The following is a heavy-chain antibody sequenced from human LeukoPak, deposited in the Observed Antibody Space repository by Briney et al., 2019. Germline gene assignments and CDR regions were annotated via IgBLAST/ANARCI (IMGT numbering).Heavy chain of an antibody. CDR3: ARVGIAARPSGRRPPDY. CDR1: GGSFSGYY. Sequence: SETLSLTCAVYGGSFSGYYWSWIRQPPGKGLEWIGEINHSGSTNYNPSLKSRVTISVDTSKNQFSLKLSSVTAADTAVYYCARVGIAARPSGRRPPDYWGQGTLVTVSS. CDR2: INHSGST. D-gene: IGHD6-6*01. V-gene: IGHV4-34*01. J-gene: IGHJ4*02.